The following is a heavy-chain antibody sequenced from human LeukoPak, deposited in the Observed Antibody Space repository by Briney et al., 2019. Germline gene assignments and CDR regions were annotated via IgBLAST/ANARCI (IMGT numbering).Heavy chain of an antibody. CDR1: GGSISSYY. J-gene: IGHJ4*02. Sequence: SETLSLTCTVSGGSISSYYWSWIRQPPGKGLEWIGYIYTNGSTNYNPSLKSRVTISVDTSKNQFSLKLSSVTAADTAVYYCARRAGGNFDYWGQGTLVTVSS. CDR3: ARRAGGNFDY. CDR2: IYTNGST. D-gene: IGHD2-15*01. V-gene: IGHV4-4*09.